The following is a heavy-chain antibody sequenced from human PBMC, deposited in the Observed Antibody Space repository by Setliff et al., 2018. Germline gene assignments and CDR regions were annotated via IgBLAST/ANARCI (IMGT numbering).Heavy chain of an antibody. Sequence: SETLSLTCTVSGGSISSYYWSWIRQPAGKGLGWIGHIYIGGSANYNPSLKSRVTMSIDTSKNQFSLKLNSVTAADMAVYYCAREQWLDPPGYYYMDAWAKGTTVTVSS. CDR1: GGSISSYY. CDR2: IYIGGSA. CDR3: AREQWLDPPGYYYMDA. J-gene: IGHJ6*03. V-gene: IGHV4-4*07. D-gene: IGHD6-19*01.